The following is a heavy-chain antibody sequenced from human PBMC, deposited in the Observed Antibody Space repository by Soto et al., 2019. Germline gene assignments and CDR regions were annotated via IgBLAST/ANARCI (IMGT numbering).Heavy chain of an antibody. V-gene: IGHV3-74*01. D-gene: IGHD5-12*01. CDR1: GFTFSSYW. Sequence: PGGSLRLSCAASGFTFSSYWMHWVRQAPGKGLVWVSHINSDGSSTSYADSVEGRFTISRDNARNTLYLQMNSLRAEDTAVYYCLIVVYTGYEYEFDYWGQGSLVTVSS. J-gene: IGHJ4*02. CDR2: INSDGSST. CDR3: LIVVYTGYEYEFDY.